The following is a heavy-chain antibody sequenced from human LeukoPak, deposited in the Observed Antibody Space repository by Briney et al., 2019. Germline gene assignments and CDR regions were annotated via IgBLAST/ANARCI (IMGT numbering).Heavy chain of an antibody. CDR3: ASSYSEDFDY. D-gene: IGHD1-26*01. Sequence: SETLFLTCTVSGCSISSYYWSWIRQPPGKGLEWIGYIYYSGSTNYNPSLQSQVTITVDTSKNQFSLKLRSVPAADTAVYYCASSYSEDFDYWGQGTLVTVSS. CDR2: IYYSGST. J-gene: IGHJ4*02. CDR1: GCSISSYY. V-gene: IGHV4-59*01.